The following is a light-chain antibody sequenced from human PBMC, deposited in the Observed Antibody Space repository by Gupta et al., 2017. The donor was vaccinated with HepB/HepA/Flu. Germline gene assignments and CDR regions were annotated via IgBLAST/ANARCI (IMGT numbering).Light chain of an antibody. J-gene: IGKJ3*01. CDR3: QRYSGYRIS. CDR2: AAS. CDR1: QGISSY. V-gene: IGKV1-8*01. Sequence: AIRMTQSPSSFSASTGDRVTITCRASQGISSYLAWYQQTPVKAPKLLIYAASTLQSGVPSRFTGSGSGTDFTLTISCLQSEDFATDYCQRYSGYRISFG.